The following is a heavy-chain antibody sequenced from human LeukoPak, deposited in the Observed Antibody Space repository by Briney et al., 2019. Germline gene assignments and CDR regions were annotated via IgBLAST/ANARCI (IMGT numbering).Heavy chain of an antibody. V-gene: IGHV3-48*04. J-gene: IGHJ4*02. D-gene: IGHD6-19*01. CDR2: ISSSSSTI. Sequence: GGSLRLSCAASGFTFSSYSMNWVRQAPGKGLEWVSYISSSSSTIYYADSVKGRFTISRDNAKNSLYLQMNSLRAEDTAVYYCARTSGWYETQDFDYWGQGTLVTVSS. CDR3: ARTSGWYETQDFDY. CDR1: GFTFSSYS.